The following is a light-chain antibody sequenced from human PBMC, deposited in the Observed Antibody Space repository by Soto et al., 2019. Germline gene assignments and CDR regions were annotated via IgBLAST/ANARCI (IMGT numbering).Light chain of an antibody. CDR2: DVS. V-gene: IGLV2-14*01. CDR1: SSDVGGYNY. CDR3: SSYTRSSTLYVV. Sequence: QYALTQPASVSGSPGQSITISCTGSSSDVGGYNYVSWYQQHPGKAPKLMIYDVSNRPSGVSNRFSGSKSGNTASLTISGLQAEDEADYYCSSYTRSSTLYVVFAGGTKLTVL. J-gene: IGLJ2*01.